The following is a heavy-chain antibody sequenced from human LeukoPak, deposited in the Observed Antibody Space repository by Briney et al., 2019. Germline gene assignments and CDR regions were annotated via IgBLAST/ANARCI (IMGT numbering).Heavy chain of an antibody. CDR2: IYYSGST. CDR3: AREGGATFDY. V-gene: IGHV4-59*12. Sequence: TSSETLSLTCTVSGGSISSYYWSWIRQPPGKGLEWIGYIYYSGSTNYNPSLKSRVTISVDTSKNQFSLKLSSVTAADTAVYYCAREGGATFDYWGQGTLVTVSS. J-gene: IGHJ4*02. CDR1: GGSISSYY. D-gene: IGHD3-16*01.